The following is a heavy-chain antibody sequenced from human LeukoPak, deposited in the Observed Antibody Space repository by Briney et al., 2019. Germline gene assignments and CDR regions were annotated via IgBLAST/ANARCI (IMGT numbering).Heavy chain of an antibody. Sequence: SETLSLTCSVSGDSISTGYYWVWIRQSPGKGLEWIGNIYHSGSTYNNPSLKSRVTMSVDNSKNQLSLKLSSVTASDTAVYYCARGSNYMDVWGKATTVTVSS. J-gene: IGHJ6*03. V-gene: IGHV4-38-2*02. D-gene: IGHD3-3*01. CDR1: GDSISTGYY. CDR2: IYHSGST. CDR3: ARGSNYMDV.